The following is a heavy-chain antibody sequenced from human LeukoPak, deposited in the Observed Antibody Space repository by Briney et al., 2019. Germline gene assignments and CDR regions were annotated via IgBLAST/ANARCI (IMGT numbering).Heavy chain of an antibody. CDR2: IRQDGSEK. CDR3: ARDTRTFDY. Sequence: GGSLRLSCAASGFTFSSYRMNWVRQAPGKGLEWVANIRQDGSEKYYEDSVKGRFTISRDNAKNSLFLQMNSLRAEDTAVYYCARDTRTFDYWGQGTLVTVSS. CDR1: GFTFSSYR. J-gene: IGHJ4*02. V-gene: IGHV3-7*01. D-gene: IGHD1-26*01.